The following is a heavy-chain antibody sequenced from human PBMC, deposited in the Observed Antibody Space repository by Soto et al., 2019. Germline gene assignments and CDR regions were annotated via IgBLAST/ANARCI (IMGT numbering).Heavy chain of an antibody. CDR3: ARRQLDNSGYFGY. CDR1: GYSFTSYW. V-gene: IGHV5-51*01. D-gene: IGHD6-13*01. Sequence: PGESLKISCKGSGYSFTSYWIGWVRQMPGKGLAWMGIIYPGDADTRYSPAFQGQVTISADKSISTAYLQWSSLQASYTAMYYCARRQLDNSGYFGYWGQGTLVTVSS. J-gene: IGHJ4*02. CDR2: IYPGDADT.